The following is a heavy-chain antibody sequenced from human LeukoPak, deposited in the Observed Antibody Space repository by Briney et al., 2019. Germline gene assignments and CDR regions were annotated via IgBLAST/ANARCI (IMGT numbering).Heavy chain of an antibody. V-gene: IGHV3-74*01. J-gene: IGHJ5*02. D-gene: IGHD6-25*01. CDR1: GSNVNSYW. CDR2: IRIDGSDT. Sequence: PPGGSLRLSCEASGSNVNSYWMHWVRQAPGKGLVWVSLIRIDGSDTGYADSVRGRFTTSRDNAKNALYLQMDSLRVEDTAIYYCARDRGGGTPLDPWGQGTLVTVSS. CDR3: ARDRGGGTPLDP.